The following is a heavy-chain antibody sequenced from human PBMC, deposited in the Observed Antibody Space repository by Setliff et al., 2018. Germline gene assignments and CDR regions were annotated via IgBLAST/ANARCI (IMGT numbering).Heavy chain of an antibody. CDR2: ISGSGGST. J-gene: IGHJ6*04. CDR3: ARELTIVVPPALALDV. CDR1: GSTFSSYA. D-gene: IGHD2-2*01. V-gene: IGHV3-23*01. Sequence: GGSLRLSCAASGSTFSSYAMSWVRQAPGKGLEWVSAISGSGGSTYCADSVKGRFTISRDNSKNTVYLQMNSLRAEDTAVYYCARELTIVVPPALALDVWGKGTTVTVSS.